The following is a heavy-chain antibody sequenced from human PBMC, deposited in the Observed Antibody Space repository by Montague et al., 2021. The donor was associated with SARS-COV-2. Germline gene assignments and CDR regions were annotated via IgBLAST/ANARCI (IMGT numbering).Heavy chain of an antibody. J-gene: IGHJ4*02. Sequence: SETLSLTCTVSGDSISSFYWNWIRQPAGKGLEWIGRIYASGGTNCNPSLKGRVTMSVDTSKNQFSLKLNSVTAADTAVYYCGRGVVAATPVVDYWGRGTLVTVSS. CDR3: GRGVVAATPVVDY. V-gene: IGHV4-4*07. CDR1: GDSISSFY. CDR2: IYASGGT. D-gene: IGHD2-15*01.